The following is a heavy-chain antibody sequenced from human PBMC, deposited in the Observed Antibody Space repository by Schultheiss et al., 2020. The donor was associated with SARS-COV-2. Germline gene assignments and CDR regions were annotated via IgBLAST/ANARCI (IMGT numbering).Heavy chain of an antibody. V-gene: IGHV1-69*13. Sequence: SVKVSCKASGGTFSSYAISWVRQAPGQGLEWMGWISAYNGNTNYPQKFQGRVTITADESTSTAYMELSSLRSEDTAVYYCASQFGQLRSAGWFDPWGQGTLVTVSS. CDR1: GGTFSSYA. D-gene: IGHD2-2*01. J-gene: IGHJ5*02. CDR3: ASQFGQLRSAGWFDP. CDR2: ISAYNGNT.